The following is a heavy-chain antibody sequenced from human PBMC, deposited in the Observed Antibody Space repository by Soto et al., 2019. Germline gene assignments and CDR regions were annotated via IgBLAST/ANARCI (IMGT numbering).Heavy chain of an antibody. J-gene: IGHJ4*03. CDR2: ISGSGDKT. CDR1: GFAFNDFA. CDR3: AKGASHAPFEK. V-gene: IGHV3-23*01. Sequence: EVHLLESGGDLVLPGGSLRLSCAASGFAFNDFAMSWVRQAPGKGPEWLSTISGSGDKTFHSDSVKGRFDISRDNSNNKVFLQMTSLRAEDTAIYYCAKGASHAPFEKWGRGTLVTVSS.